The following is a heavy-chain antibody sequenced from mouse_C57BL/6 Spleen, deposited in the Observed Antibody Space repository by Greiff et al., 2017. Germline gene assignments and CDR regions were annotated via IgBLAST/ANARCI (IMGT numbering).Heavy chain of an antibody. V-gene: IGHV5-17*01. CDR2: ISSGSSTI. CDR3: ARRFHYDYDFFDY. D-gene: IGHD2-4*01. Sequence: EVHLVESGGGLVKPGGSLKLSCAASGFTFSDYGMHWVRQAPEKGLEWVAYISSGSSTIYYADTVKGRFTISRDNAKNTLFLQMTILRSEDTAMYYCARRFHYDYDFFDYWGQGTTLTVSS. J-gene: IGHJ2*01. CDR1: GFTFSDYG.